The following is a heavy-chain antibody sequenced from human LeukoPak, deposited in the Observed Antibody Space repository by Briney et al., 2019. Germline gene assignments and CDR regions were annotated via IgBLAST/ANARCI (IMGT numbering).Heavy chain of an antibody. D-gene: IGHD3-10*01. Sequence: SETLSLTCAVSGGSIRSNNWWSWVRQPPGKGLEWIGEIYHSGSTNYNPSLKSRVTISRDTSKNQIFLKLTSVTAADTAVYYCATFSLVRGVIRVRAFDIWGQGTMVTVSS. J-gene: IGHJ3*02. CDR2: IYHSGST. CDR3: ATFSLVRGVIRVRAFDI. V-gene: IGHV4-4*02. CDR1: GGSIRSNNW.